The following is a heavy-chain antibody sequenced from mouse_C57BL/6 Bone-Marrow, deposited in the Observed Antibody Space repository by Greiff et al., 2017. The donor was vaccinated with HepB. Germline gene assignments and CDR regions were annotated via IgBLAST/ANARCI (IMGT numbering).Heavy chain of an antibody. D-gene: IGHD1-1*01. J-gene: IGHJ1*03. CDR2: INPYNGGT. V-gene: IGHV1-19*01. CDR3: ARPYYYGSSYSYWYFDV. Sequence: EVQLQQSGPVLVKPGASVKMSCKASGYTFTDYYMNWVKQSHGKSLEWIGVINPYNGGTSYNQKFKGKATLTVDKSSSTAYMELNSLTSEDSAVYYCARPYYYGSSYSYWYFDVWGIGTTVTVSS. CDR1: GYTFTDYY.